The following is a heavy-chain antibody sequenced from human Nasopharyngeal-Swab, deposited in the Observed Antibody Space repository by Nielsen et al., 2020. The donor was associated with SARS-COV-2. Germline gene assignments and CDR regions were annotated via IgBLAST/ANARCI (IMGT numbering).Heavy chain of an antibody. CDR3: AHRRGAAAGTPYFDY. J-gene: IGHJ4*02. D-gene: IGHD6-13*01. V-gene: IGHV2-5*02. CDR2: IYWDDDK. Sequence: SGPTLVKPTQTFTLTCTFSGFSLSTSGVGVGWIRQPPGKALEWLALIYWDDDKRYSPSLKSRLTITKDTSKNQVVLTMTNMDPVDTATYYCAHRRGAAAGTPYFDYWGQGTLVTVSS. CDR1: GFSLSTSGVG.